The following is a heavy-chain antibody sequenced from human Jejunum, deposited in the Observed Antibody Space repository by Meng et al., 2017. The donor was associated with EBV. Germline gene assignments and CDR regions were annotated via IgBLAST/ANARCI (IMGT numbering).Heavy chain of an antibody. CDR2: INTNTGYP. CDR3: ARVRPGGGWFDP. Sequence: RVVSGSELKKPGGSAKVSCRASGYPFTSSGINWGRQSPGQGIEWMGWINTNTGYPTYAQDFTGRFVFSLDPSVSTAYLQITSLSTEDNAVYYCARVRPGGGWFDPWGQGTLVTVSS. J-gene: IGHJ5*02. CDR1: GYPFTSSG. V-gene: IGHV7-4-1*02. D-gene: IGHD2-8*02.